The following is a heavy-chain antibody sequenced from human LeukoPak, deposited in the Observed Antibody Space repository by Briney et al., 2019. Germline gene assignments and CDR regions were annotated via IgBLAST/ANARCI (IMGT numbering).Heavy chain of an antibody. CDR2: ISHDGSNK. CDR3: VRGQEQWLVRPLDY. V-gene: IGHV3-30-3*01. Sequence: GGSLRLSCAASGFTFSSYAMHWVRQAPGKGLEWVAVISHDGSNKYYADSVKGRFTISRDNSKNTLYLQMNSLRAEDTAVYYCVRGQEQWLVRPLDYWGQGTLVTVSS. J-gene: IGHJ4*02. D-gene: IGHD6-19*01. CDR1: GFTFSSYA.